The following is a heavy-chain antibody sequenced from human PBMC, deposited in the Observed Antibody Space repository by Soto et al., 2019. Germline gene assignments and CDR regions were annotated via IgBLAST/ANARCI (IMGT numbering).Heavy chain of an antibody. CDR1: GFTFSSDS. D-gene: IGHD5-18*01. V-gene: IGHV3-21*01. Sequence: EAQLVESGGGLVKPGGSLRLSCAGSGFTFSSDSMNWVRQAPGKGLEWVSSISSSGDDIHYADSVKGRFTISRDNANKLLYLQMNILRAEDTAVYSCAGAEYRYGYCCDYWGQGTVVTVSS. CDR3: AGAEYRYGYCCDY. J-gene: IGHJ4*02. CDR2: ISSSGDDI.